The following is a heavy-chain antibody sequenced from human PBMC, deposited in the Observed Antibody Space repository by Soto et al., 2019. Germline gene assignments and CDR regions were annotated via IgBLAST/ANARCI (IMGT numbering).Heavy chain of an antibody. Sequence: PSETLSLTCAVSGGSISSGGYSWSWIRQPPGKGLEWIGYIYHSGSTYYNPSLKSRVTISVDRSKNQFSLKLSSVTAADTAVYYCARDRGYSYGYFDPWGQGTLVTV. CDR1: GGSISSGGYS. D-gene: IGHD5-18*01. CDR3: ARDRGYSYGYFDP. J-gene: IGHJ5*02. CDR2: IYHSGST. V-gene: IGHV4-30-2*01.